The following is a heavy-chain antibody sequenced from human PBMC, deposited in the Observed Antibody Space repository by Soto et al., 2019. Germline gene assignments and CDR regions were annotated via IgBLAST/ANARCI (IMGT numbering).Heavy chain of an antibody. J-gene: IGHJ3*02. Sequence: ASETPSHMTNDSGAFISNNYCRSLRQPPGKGLEWIGYIYYSGSTNYNPSLKSRVTISVDTSKSQFSLKLSSVTAADTAVYYCARGHSSGWIDAFDIWGQGTMVT. D-gene: IGHD6-19*01. CDR2: IYYSGST. CDR3: ARGHSSGWIDAFDI. V-gene: IGHV4-59*01. CDR1: GAFISNNY.